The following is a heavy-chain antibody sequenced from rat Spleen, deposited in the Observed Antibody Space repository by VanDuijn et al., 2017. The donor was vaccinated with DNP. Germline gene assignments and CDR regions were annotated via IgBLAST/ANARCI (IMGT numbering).Heavy chain of an antibody. D-gene: IGHD1-9*01. CDR2: ISSGGNT. J-gene: IGHJ4*01. Sequence: QVQLKESGPGLVQSSQTLSLTCTVSGFSLTSYGVSWVRRPPGKGLEWIAAISSGGNTNYNSALKSRLSISRVTSKSQVFLKMNSLQTEDTAIYFCTRDRDYGSNSDYGMDAWGQGTSVTVSS. V-gene: IGHV2S12*01. CDR1: GFSLTSYG. CDR3: TRDRDYGSNSDYGMDA.